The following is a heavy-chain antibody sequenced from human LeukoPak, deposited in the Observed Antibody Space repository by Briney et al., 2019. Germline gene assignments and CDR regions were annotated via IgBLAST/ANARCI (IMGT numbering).Heavy chain of an antibody. J-gene: IGHJ3*02. CDR2: ISYDGSNK. CDR1: GFTFSSYG. CDR3: AKDQEVAGAFDI. V-gene: IGHV3-30*18. D-gene: IGHD6-19*01. Sequence: GGSLRLSCAASGFTFSSYGMLWVRQAPGKGLEWVAVISYDGSNKYYADSVKGRFTISRDNSKNTLYLQMNSLRAEDTAVYYCAKDQEVAGAFDIWGQGTMVTVSS.